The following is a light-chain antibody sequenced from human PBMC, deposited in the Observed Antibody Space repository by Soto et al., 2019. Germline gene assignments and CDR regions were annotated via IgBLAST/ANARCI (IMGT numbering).Light chain of an antibody. CDR3: SSYTGSSTYV. J-gene: IGLJ1*01. CDR1: SSDVGGYNY. Sequence: LTQPASVPGSPGQSITISCTGTSSDVGGYNYVSWYQQYPGKAPKLMIYDVSNRPSGVSNRFSGSKSGNTASLTISGLQAEDESDYYCSSYTGSSTYVFGTGTKVTVL. CDR2: DVS. V-gene: IGLV2-14*01.